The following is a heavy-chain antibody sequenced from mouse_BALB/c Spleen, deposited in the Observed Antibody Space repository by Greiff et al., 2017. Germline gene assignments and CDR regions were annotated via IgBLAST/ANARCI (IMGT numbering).Heavy chain of an antibody. CDR3: ARDVNYFHYYAMDY. CDR1: GFTFSSYG. CDR2: ISSGGSYT. Sequence: EVKLMESGGDLVKPGGSLKLSCAASGFTFSSYGMSWVRQTPDKRLEWVATISSGGSYTYYPDSVKGRFTISRDNAKNTLYLQMSSLKSEDTAMYYCARDVNYFHYYAMDYWGQGTSVTVSS. J-gene: IGHJ4*01. D-gene: IGHD2-1*01. V-gene: IGHV5-6*01.